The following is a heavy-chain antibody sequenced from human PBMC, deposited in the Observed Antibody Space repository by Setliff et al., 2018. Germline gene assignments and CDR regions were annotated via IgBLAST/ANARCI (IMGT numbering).Heavy chain of an antibody. J-gene: IGHJ5*02. V-gene: IGHV1-2*02. D-gene: IGHD6-13*01. Sequence: GASVKVSCKASGYTFTGFYMHWMRQAPGQGLEWMGWIDPNSGGTNYSQNFQGRVTMTRDTSISTAYMELSRLRSDDTAVYYCARDPIAASGTFWFDHWGQGALVTVSS. CDR3: ARDPIAASGTFWFDH. CDR1: GYTFTGFY. CDR2: IDPNSGGT.